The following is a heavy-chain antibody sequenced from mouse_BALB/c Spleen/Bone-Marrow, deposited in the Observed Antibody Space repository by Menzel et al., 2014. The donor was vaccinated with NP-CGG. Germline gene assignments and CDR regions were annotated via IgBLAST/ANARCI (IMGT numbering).Heavy chain of an antibody. D-gene: IGHD2-14*01. J-gene: IGHJ2*01. Sequence: QVQLQQPGSVLVRPGTSVKLSCKASGYTFASSWIHWARQRPGQGLEWIGEIHPNSGNTNYNEKFKGKATLTIDTSSSTAYVDLSSLASEDSAVYYCARHHRYAYYFDYWGQGTTLTVSS. V-gene: IGHV1S130*01. CDR1: GYTFASSW. CDR3: ARHHRYAYYFDY. CDR2: IHPNSGNT.